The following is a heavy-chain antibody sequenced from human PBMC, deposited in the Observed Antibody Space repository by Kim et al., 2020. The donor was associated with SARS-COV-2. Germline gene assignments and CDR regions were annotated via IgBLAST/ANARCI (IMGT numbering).Heavy chain of an antibody. V-gene: IGHV3-21*01. Sequence: GGSLRLSCAASGFTFSNYTMNWVRQSPGKGLEWVSSISGSSSYRYYADSVKGRFTISRDNAKNSVYLQMNSLRAEDTGVYYCSRDWLGFCGGGSCYPDWG. CDR3: SRDWLGFCGGGSCYPD. CDR1: GFTFSNYT. D-gene: IGHD2-15*01. J-gene: IGHJ1*01. CDR2: ISGSSSYR.